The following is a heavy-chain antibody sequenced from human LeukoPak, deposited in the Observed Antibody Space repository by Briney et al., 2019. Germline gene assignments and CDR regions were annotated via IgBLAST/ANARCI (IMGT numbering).Heavy chain of an antibody. CDR2: ISSSSSYI. CDR1: GFTFSSYS. D-gene: IGHD3-3*01. J-gene: IGHJ4*02. Sequence: PGGSLRLSCAASGFTFSSYSMNWVRQAPGKGLEWVSSISSSSSYIYYADSVKGRFTISRDNSKNTLYLQMNSLRAEDTAVYYCAKDDDFWSGSATTRFDYWGQGTLVTVSS. CDR3: AKDDDFWSGSATTRFDY. V-gene: IGHV3-21*04.